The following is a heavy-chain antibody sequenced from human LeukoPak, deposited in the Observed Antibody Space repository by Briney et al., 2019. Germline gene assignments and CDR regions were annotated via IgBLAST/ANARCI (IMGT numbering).Heavy chain of an antibody. Sequence: GGYLRLSCAASGFTFSSYSMNWVRQAPGKGLEWVSSISSSSSYIYYADSVKGRFTISRDNAKNSLYLQMNSLRAEDTAVYYCARAFTYYYDSSGYPYFDYWGQGTLVTVSS. D-gene: IGHD3-22*01. J-gene: IGHJ4*02. CDR1: GFTFSSYS. V-gene: IGHV3-21*01. CDR2: ISSSSSYI. CDR3: ARAFTYYYDSSGYPYFDY.